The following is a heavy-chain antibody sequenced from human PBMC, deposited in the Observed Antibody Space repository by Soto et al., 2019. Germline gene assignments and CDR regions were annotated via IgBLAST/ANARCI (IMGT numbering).Heavy chain of an antibody. Sequence: SETLSLTCAFSCHSIISDYYWAWMRQPPGKGLEWIGSIYHSGSTYYNPSLQSRVTMSVDTSKNQYYLSLSSVTAADTAMYYCARGWVTPVDYWGQGILVTVSS. CDR2: IYHSGST. CDR1: CHSIISDYY. CDR3: ARGWVTPVDY. D-gene: IGHD2-21*02. V-gene: IGHV4-38-2*01. J-gene: IGHJ4*02.